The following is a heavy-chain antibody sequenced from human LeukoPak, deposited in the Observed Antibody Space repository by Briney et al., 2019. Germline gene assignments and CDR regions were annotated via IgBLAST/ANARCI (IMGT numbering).Heavy chain of an antibody. CDR2: IYTSGST. D-gene: IGHD3-3*01. J-gene: IGHJ3*02. CDR1: GGSISSGSYY. Sequence: SETLSLXCTVSGGSISSGSYYRSWIRQPAGKGLEWIGRIYTSGSTNYNPSLKSRVTISVDTSKNQFSLKLSSVTAADTAVYYCAASPRSLEWYDAFDIWGQGTMVTVSS. V-gene: IGHV4-61*02. CDR3: AASPRSLEWYDAFDI.